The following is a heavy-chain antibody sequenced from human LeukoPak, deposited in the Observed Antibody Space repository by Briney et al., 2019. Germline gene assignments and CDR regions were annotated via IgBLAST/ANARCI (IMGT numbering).Heavy chain of an antibody. CDR1: GGTFSSYA. V-gene: IGHV1-69*04. CDR2: IIPILGIA. J-gene: IGHJ5*02. Sequence: TVKVSCKASGGTFSSYAISWVRQAPGQGLEWMGRIIPILGIANYAQKFQGRVTITADKSTSTAYMELSSLRSEDTAVYYCARDINQQPPWGQGTLVTVSS. D-gene: IGHD6-13*01. CDR3: ARDINQQPP.